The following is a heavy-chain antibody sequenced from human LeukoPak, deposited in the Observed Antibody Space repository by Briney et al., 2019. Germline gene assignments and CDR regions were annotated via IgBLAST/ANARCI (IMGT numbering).Heavy chain of an antibody. V-gene: IGHV4-59*02. CDR1: GGSVSGHY. Sequence: PSETLSLTCGVYGGSVSGHYWSWVRQPPGKGLEWIGCIYYSGSTNYNPSLKSRVTISVDTSKNQFSLKLSSVTAADTAICYCASGYSGYDPVLGYWGQGTLVTVSS. D-gene: IGHD5-12*01. CDR3: ASGYSGYDPVLGY. CDR2: IYYSGST. J-gene: IGHJ4*02.